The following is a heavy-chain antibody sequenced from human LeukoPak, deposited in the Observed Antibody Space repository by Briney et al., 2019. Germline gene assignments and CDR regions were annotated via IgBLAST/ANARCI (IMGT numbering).Heavy chain of an antibody. CDR1: GFTFSSYS. V-gene: IGHV3-21*01. Sequence: PGGSLRLSCAASGFTFSSYSMNWVRQAPGKGLEWVSSISSSSSYIYYADSVKGRFTISRDNAKNSLYLQMNSLRAEDTAVYYCAREEAVYYSIDYWGQGTLVTVSS. CDR2: ISSSSSYI. J-gene: IGHJ4*02. CDR3: AREEAVYYSIDY. D-gene: IGHD3-22*01.